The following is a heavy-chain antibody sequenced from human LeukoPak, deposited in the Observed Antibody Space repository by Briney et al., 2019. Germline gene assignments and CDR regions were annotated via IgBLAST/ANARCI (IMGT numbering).Heavy chain of an antibody. V-gene: IGHV3-48*01. Sequence: QPGGSLRLSCAASGFTFSSYSMNWVRQAPGKGLEWVSYISSSSSTIYYADPVKGRFTISRDNAKNSLYLQMNSLRAEDTAVYYCAREDDSSGWSRGDYWGQGTLVTVSS. D-gene: IGHD6-19*01. J-gene: IGHJ4*02. CDR2: ISSSSSTI. CDR1: GFTFSSYS. CDR3: AREDDSSGWSRGDY.